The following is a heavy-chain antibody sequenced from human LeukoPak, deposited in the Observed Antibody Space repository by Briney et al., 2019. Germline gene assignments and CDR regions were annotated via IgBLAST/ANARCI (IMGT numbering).Heavy chain of an antibody. V-gene: IGHV3-30-3*01. CDR1: GFTFSSYA. Sequence: GGSLRLSCAASGFTFSSYAMHWVRQAPGKGLERVAAISYDGSNKYYSDSVKGRFTISRDNSKNTLFLQMNSMRAEDTAVYYCARDPPYGSGRYYWGQGTLVTVSS. CDR3: ARDPPYGSGRYY. D-gene: IGHD3-10*01. J-gene: IGHJ4*02. CDR2: ISYDGSNK.